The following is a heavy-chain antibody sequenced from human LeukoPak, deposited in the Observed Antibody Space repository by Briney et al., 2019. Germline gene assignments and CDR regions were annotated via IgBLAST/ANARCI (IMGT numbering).Heavy chain of an antibody. J-gene: IGHJ5*02. V-gene: IGHV3-74*01. Sequence: GGSLRLSCAASGFTFSSYWMHWVRQAPGKGLVWVSRINSDGSSTSYADSVKGRFTISRDNAKNTLCLQMNSLRAEDTAVYYCAREDIVVVPAAISWFDPWGQGTLVTVSS. D-gene: IGHD2-2*01. CDR2: INSDGSST. CDR3: AREDIVVVPAAISWFDP. CDR1: GFTFSSYW.